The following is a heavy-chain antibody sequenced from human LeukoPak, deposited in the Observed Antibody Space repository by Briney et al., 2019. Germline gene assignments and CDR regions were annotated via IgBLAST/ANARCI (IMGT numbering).Heavy chain of an antibody. Sequence: SQTLSLTCTVSGGSISSGGYYWSWIRQHPGKGLEWIGYIYYSGSTYYNPSLKSRVTISVDTFKNQFSLKLSSVTAADTAVYYCARGVGIGIVVVIHFDYWGQGTLVTVSS. D-gene: IGHD3-22*01. J-gene: IGHJ4*02. V-gene: IGHV4-31*03. CDR3: ARGVGIGIVVVIHFDY. CDR1: GGSISSGGYY. CDR2: IYYSGST.